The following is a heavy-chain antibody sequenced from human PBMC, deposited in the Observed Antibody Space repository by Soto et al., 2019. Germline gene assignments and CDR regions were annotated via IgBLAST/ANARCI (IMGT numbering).Heavy chain of an antibody. Sequence: GGSLRLSCAASGFTFSSYSMNWVRQAPGKGLEWVSSISSSSSYIYYSDSVKGRFTISRDNAKNSLYLQMNSLSAGDTAVYYCARDIVGATTFFAFDIWGQGTMVTVSS. V-gene: IGHV3-21*01. D-gene: IGHD1-26*01. J-gene: IGHJ3*02. CDR2: ISSSSSYI. CDR1: GFTFSSYS. CDR3: ARDIVGATTFFAFDI.